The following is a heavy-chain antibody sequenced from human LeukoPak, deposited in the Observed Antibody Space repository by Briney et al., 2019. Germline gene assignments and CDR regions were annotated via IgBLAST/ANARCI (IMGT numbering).Heavy chain of an antibody. J-gene: IGHJ4*02. CDR2: ISWNSGSI. D-gene: IGHD6-6*01. CDR3: AEGGYSSSPDFDY. CDR1: GFTFDDYA. Sequence: QPGRSLRLSCAASGFTFDDYAMHWVRQAPGKGLEWVSGISWNSGSIGYADSVKGRFTISRDNAKNSLYLQMNSLRAEDTALYYYAEGGYSSSPDFDYWGQGTLVTVSS. V-gene: IGHV3-9*01.